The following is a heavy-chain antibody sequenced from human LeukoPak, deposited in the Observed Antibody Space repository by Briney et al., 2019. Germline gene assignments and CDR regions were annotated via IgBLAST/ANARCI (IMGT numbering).Heavy chain of an antibody. CDR1: GFTFSSHS. CDR2: ISGSSSSR. V-gene: IGHV3-21*01. Sequence: GGSLRLSCAASGFTFSSHSMNWVRQAPGKGLEWVSSISGSSSSRYYADSMKGRFTISRDNAKNSLYLQMNSLRAEDTAVYYRARGPGSGRNYNWFDLWGQGTLVTVSS. D-gene: IGHD3-10*01. J-gene: IGHJ5*02. CDR3: ARGPGSGRNYNWFDL.